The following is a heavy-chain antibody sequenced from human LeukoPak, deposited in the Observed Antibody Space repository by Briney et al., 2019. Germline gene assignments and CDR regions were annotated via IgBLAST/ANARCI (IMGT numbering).Heavy chain of an antibody. Sequence: PGRSLRLSCAASGFTFSSCGMHWVRQAPGKGLEWVAVISYDGSNKYYADSVKGRFTISRDNSKNTLYLQMNSLRAEDTAVYYCAKLVPAGKTHYYYYGMDVWGQGTTVTVSS. J-gene: IGHJ6*02. CDR2: ISYDGSNK. CDR3: AKLVPAGKTHYYYYGMDV. D-gene: IGHD6-13*01. CDR1: GFTFSSCG. V-gene: IGHV3-30*18.